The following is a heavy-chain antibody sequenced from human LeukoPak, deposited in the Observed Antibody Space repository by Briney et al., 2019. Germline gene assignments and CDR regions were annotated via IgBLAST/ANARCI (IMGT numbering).Heavy chain of an antibody. D-gene: IGHD3-10*01. CDR2: IKSKTDGGTT. CDR1: GFTFSNAW. CDR3: ARSRGVYDAFDI. Sequence: GGSLRLSCAASGFTFSNAWMSWVRQAPGKGLEWVGRIKSKTDGGTTDYAAPVKGRFTISRDDSKNTLYLQMNSLKTEDTAVYYCARSRGVYDAFDIWGQGTMVTVSS. V-gene: IGHV3-15*01. J-gene: IGHJ3*02.